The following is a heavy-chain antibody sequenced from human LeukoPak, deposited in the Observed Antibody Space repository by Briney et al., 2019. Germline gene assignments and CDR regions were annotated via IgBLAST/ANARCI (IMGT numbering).Heavy chain of an antibody. CDR1: GFTLRLSW. CDR3: ARDGASSYDYPLGY. D-gene: IGHD3-16*01. V-gene: IGHV3-74*01. Sequence: GGSLRLSCAACGFTLRLSWMHCARQAPGKGRMEVSHINTDGSSPTYADSVRGRFTTSRDTAKNTLYLQMNSLRAEDTAVYYCARDGASSYDYPLGYWGQGALVTVAS. J-gene: IGHJ4*02. CDR2: INTDGSSP.